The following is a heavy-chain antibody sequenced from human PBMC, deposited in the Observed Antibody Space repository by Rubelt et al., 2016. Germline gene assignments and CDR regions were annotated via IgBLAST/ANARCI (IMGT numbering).Heavy chain of an antibody. D-gene: IGHD1-1*01. CDR3: ARRLADWTESLGDAFDL. Sequence: QLQLQESGPGLVKPSETLSLTCIVSAGSIRSTSHYWGWIRQPPGKGLEWIGSIYYTGSTYYNPSLKSRVTISIDTPKNQFSRTLSAVTAADTDVYYCARRLADWTESLGDAFDLWSHGAMVTVFS. V-gene: IGHV4-39*07. J-gene: IGHJ3*01. CDR2: IYYTGST. CDR1: AGSIRSTSHY.